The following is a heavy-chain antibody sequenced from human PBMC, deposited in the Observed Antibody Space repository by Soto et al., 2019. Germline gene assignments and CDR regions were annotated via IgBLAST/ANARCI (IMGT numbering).Heavy chain of an antibody. Sequence: EASVKVSCKASGYTFTNYGISWVRQAPGQGLEWMGWISGYNGNTNYAQKLQGRVTMTTDTSTSTAYMELRSLRSDDTAVYYCARNHHPEYNFDYWGQGTLVTVSS. D-gene: IGHD5-18*01. CDR2: ISGYNGNT. CDR3: ARNHHPEYNFDY. CDR1: GYTFTNYG. J-gene: IGHJ4*02. V-gene: IGHV1-18*01.